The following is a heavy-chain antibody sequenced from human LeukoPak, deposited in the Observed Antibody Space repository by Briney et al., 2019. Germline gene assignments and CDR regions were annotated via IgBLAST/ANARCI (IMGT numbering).Heavy chain of an antibody. CDR1: GFTFSSYG. CDR2: IWYDGSNK. Sequence: GGSLRLSCAASGFTFSSYGMHWVRQAPGKGLEWVAVIWYDGSNKYYADSVKGRFTISRDNSKNTLYLQMNSLRAEDTAAYYCARDQSGSYYFDYWGQGTLVTVSS. D-gene: IGHD1-26*01. CDR3: ARDQSGSYYFDY. V-gene: IGHV3-33*01. J-gene: IGHJ4*02.